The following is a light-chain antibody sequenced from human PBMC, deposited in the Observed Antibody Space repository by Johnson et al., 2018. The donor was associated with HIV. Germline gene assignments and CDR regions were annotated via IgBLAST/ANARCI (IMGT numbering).Light chain of an antibody. J-gene: IGLJ1*01. Sequence: QPVLTQPPSVSAAPGQKVTISCSGSSSNIGNNYVSWYQQVPGTAPKLLIYDNNKRPSGIPDRFSGSKSGTSATLGITGLQTGAEADYYCGAWDSGPTAHFVFGSGTTITVL. CDR2: DNN. CDR1: SSNIGNNY. CDR3: GAWDSGPTAHFV. V-gene: IGLV1-51*01.